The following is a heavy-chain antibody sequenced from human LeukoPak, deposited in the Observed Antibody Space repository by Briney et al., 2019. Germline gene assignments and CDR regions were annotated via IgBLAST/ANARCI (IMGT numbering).Heavy chain of an antibody. Sequence: SVKVSCKASGGTFSSYAISWVRQAPGQGLEWMGGIIPIFGTANYAQKFQGRVTITADESTSTAYMELSSLRSEDTAVYYCARGKVRAAHTGGYYYYYMDVWGKGTTVIVSS. CDR1: GGTFSSYA. CDR2: IIPIFGTA. V-gene: IGHV1-69*01. CDR3: ARGKVRAAHTGGYYYYYMDV. D-gene: IGHD1-14*01. J-gene: IGHJ6*03.